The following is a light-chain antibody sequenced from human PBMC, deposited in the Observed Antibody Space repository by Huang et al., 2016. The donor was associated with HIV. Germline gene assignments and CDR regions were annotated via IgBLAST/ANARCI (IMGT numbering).Light chain of an antibody. CDR1: QSINNY. CDR3: QQYDSYWT. Sequence: DVQMTQSPSTLSAYVGDRITITCRASQSINNYLAWYQKKAGKAPDLLIYKASTLDSGGPSRFSGSGSGTTFTLAISNLQPDDFATYYCQQYDSYWTFGQGTKVE. CDR2: KAS. J-gene: IGKJ1*01. V-gene: IGKV1-5*03.